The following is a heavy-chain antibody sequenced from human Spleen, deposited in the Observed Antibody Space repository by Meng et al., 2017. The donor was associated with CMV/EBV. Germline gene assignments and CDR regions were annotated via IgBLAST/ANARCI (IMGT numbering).Heavy chain of an antibody. CDR3: ARGGCSISLWYDFWSGSERTHYYYYGMDV. V-gene: IGHV3-30*04. Sequence: GESLKISCAASGFTFGSYAVHWVRQAPGTGLEWVAVISLDGRNKYYADSVKGRFTISRDNSKNTLYLQMNSLTSQDTAVYYCARGGCSISLWYDFWSGSERTHYYYYGMDVWGQGTTVTVSS. J-gene: IGHJ6*02. D-gene: IGHD3-3*01. CDR2: ISLDGRNK. CDR1: GFTFGSYA.